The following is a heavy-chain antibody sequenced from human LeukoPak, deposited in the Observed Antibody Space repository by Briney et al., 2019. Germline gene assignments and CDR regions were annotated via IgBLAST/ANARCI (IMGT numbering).Heavy chain of an antibody. V-gene: IGHV1-69*13. CDR1: GGTFSSYA. D-gene: IGHD3-22*01. Sequence: ASVKVSCKASGGTFSSYAISWVRQAPGQGLEWMGGIIPIFGTANYAQKFQGRVTITADESTSTAYMELSSLRSEDTAVYYCAREPYYYDSSGYPHRPFDYWGQGTLVTVSS. CDR3: AREPYYYDSSGYPHRPFDY. CDR2: IIPIFGTA. J-gene: IGHJ4*02.